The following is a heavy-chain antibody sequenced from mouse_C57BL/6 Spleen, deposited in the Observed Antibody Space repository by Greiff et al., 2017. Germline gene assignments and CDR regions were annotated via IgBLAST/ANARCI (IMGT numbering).Heavy chain of an antibody. D-gene: IGHD1-1*01. Sequence: VQLQQSGAELVKPGASVKLSCTASGLNIKDYYMHWVKQRTEQGLEWIGRIDPEDGETKYAPKFQGKATITADTSSNTAYLQLSSLTSEDTAVYYCARGITTVVAHWYFDVWGTGTTVTVSS. CDR2: IDPEDGET. CDR3: ARGITTVVAHWYFDV. CDR1: GLNIKDYY. J-gene: IGHJ1*03. V-gene: IGHV14-2*01.